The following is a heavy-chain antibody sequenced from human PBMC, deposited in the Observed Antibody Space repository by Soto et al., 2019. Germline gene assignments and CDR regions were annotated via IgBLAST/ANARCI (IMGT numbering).Heavy chain of an antibody. J-gene: IGHJ5*02. V-gene: IGHV1-46*01. CDR1: ADTFTSYY. Sequence: VQLVQSGAEVKKPGASVKLSCKAPADTFTSYYIHWVRQAPGHGLEWMGIINPNGGSTRFAQTFPGRITMTRDTSTSTVYMELRSLGSEDTAIYYCARSSAGVFGIIIEGTTGLGRWGDGSLVTVSS. CDR3: ARSSAGVFGIIIEGTTGLGR. CDR2: INPNGGST. D-gene: IGHD3-16*02.